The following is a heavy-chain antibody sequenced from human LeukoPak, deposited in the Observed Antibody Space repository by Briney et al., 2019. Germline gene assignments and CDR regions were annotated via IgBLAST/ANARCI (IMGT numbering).Heavy chain of an antibody. Sequence: GGSLRLSCAASGFTFSSYSMNWVRQAPGKGLEWVSSISSSSSYIYYADSVKGRFTISRDNAKNSLYLQMNSLRAEDTAVYYCAKPTIMGAPVDAFDIWGQGTMVTVSS. V-gene: IGHV3-21*01. CDR1: GFTFSSYS. CDR3: AKPTIMGAPVDAFDI. D-gene: IGHD1-26*01. CDR2: ISSSSSYI. J-gene: IGHJ3*02.